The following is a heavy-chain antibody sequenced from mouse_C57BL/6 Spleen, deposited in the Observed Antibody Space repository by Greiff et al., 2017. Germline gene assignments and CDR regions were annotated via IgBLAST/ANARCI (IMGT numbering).Heavy chain of an antibody. J-gene: IGHJ2*01. D-gene: IGHD2-5*01. Sequence: EVHLVESGGDLVKPGGSLKLSCAASGFTFTSYGMPWVRQTPDKRLEWVATISSGGSYTYYPDSVKGRFTISRDNAKHTLYLQMDILESEDTAMYYCASSNYDYWGKGTTLTVSS. CDR3: ASSNYDY. V-gene: IGHV5-6*01. CDR2: ISSGGSYT. CDR1: GFTFTSYG.